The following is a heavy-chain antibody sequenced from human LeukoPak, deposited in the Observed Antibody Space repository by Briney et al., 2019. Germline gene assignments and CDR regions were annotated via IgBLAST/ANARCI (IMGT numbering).Heavy chain of an antibody. D-gene: IGHD6-13*01. J-gene: IGHJ4*02. Sequence: GGSLRLSCAASGFPFNAYWMTWVRQAPGKGLEWVAVISYDGSSKYYADSVKGRFTISRDNSKNTLYLQMNSLRAEDTAVYYCARGPRYSSSWYRSYYFDYWGQGTLVTVSS. CDR1: GFPFNAYW. CDR3: ARGPRYSSSWYRSYYFDY. CDR2: ISYDGSSK. V-gene: IGHV3-30-3*01.